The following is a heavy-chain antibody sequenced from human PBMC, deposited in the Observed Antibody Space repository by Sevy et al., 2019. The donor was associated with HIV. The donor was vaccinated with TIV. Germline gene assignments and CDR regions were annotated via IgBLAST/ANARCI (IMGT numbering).Heavy chain of an antibody. D-gene: IGHD3-16*01. CDR1: GFTFSSYA. V-gene: IGHV3-23*01. CDR3: ARDGGGAAPGTPPDN. CDR2: ISGSGGSR. Sequence: GGSLRLSCAASGFTFSSYAMSWVRQAPGKGLEWVSTISGSGGSRYYADSVKGRFTISRDNSKNTLYLQMNRLRAEDTVIYYCARDGGGAAPGTPPDNWGQGTLVTVSS. J-gene: IGHJ4*02.